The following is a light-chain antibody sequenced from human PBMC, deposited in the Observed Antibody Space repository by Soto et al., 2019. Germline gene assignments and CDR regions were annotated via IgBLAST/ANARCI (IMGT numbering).Light chain of an antibody. J-gene: IGLJ1*01. CDR3: CSYTSSSTYV. CDR2: DVS. V-gene: IGLV2-18*02. CDR1: SSDVGSYNR. Sequence: QSVLTQPPSVSGSPGQSVTISCTGTSSDVGSYNRVSWYQQPPGTAPKLMIYDVSNRPSGVPDRFSGSKSATTASLTISGLEDEDEDDYYCCSYTSSSTYVFGTGTKLTVL.